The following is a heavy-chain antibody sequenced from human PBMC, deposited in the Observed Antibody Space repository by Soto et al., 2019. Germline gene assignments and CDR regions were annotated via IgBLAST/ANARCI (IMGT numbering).Heavy chain of an antibody. D-gene: IGHD3-10*01. J-gene: IGHJ4*02. CDR1: GGPIKTGDYY. Sequence: SETLSLTCKVSGGPIKTGDYYWNWIRQPPGKGLEWIGYVFYSGATNYSPSLKSRAAISMDTSKNQFSLSLTSVTAADTAVYYCARAGFSYGHLLFWGQGIRVTVSS. CDR3: ARAGFSYGHLLF. CDR2: VFYSGAT. V-gene: IGHV4-30-4*01.